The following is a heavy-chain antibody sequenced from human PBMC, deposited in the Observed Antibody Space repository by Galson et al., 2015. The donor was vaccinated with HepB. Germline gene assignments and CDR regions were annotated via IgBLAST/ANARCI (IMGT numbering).Heavy chain of an antibody. Sequence: SLRLSCAASGFALSNYGMNWVRQAPGKGLAWVSGFGTSGDKTSYADSVKGRFTISRDNSRNTLYLQMNSLRAEDTAVYYCAKRLFVPTDCWGQGTLVTVSS. CDR1: GFALSNYG. J-gene: IGHJ4*02. V-gene: IGHV3-23*01. CDR2: FGTSGDKT. CDR3: AKRLFVPTDC.